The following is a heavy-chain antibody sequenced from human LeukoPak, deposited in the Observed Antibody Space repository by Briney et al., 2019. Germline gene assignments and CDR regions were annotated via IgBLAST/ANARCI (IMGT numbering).Heavy chain of an antibody. V-gene: IGHV3-7*01. D-gene: IGHD2-21*02. Sequence: GGSLRLSCAASGFTFSSYWMSWVRQAPGKGLEWVANIKQDGSEKYYVDSVKGRFTISRDNAKNSLYLQMNSLRAEDTAVYYCASKWFCGGDCYYQIDFWGQGTLVTVSS. CDR2: IKQDGSEK. CDR3: ASKWFCGGDCYYQIDF. J-gene: IGHJ4*02. CDR1: GFTFSSYW.